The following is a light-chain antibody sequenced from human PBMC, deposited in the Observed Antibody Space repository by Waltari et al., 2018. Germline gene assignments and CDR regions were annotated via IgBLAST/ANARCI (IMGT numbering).Light chain of an antibody. V-gene: IGLV2-14*01. J-gene: IGLJ3*02. CDR1: SRDVGFYDF. CDR3: SSYSRRSYWV. Sequence: QSALTQPASVSGSPGQSITISCPGTSRDVGFYDFVSWFQQHPGKAPKFIIYKVNNRPAGVSNRCAGSTSANAASLTISGLQAEDEADYYCSSYSRRSYWVFGGGTQLTVL. CDR2: KVN.